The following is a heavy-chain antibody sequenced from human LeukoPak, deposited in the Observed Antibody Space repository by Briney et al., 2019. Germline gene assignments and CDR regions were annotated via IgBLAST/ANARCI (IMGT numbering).Heavy chain of an antibody. Sequence: GASVKVSCKASGYTFTGYYMHWVRQAPGQGLEWMGWINPNSGGTNYAQKFQGRVTMTRDTSISTACMELSRLRSDDTAVYYCARCKYSYYDFWSGEPPPLDYWGQGTLVTVSS. CDR2: INPNSGGT. V-gene: IGHV1-2*02. J-gene: IGHJ4*02. CDR1: GYTFTGYY. CDR3: ARCKYSYYDFWSGEPPPLDY. D-gene: IGHD3-3*01.